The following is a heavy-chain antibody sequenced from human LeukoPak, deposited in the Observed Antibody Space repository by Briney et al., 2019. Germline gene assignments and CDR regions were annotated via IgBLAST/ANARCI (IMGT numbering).Heavy chain of an antibody. D-gene: IGHD2-2*02. Sequence: PGGSLRLSCAASGFTFSSYGMHWVRQAPGKGLEWVAFIRYDGSNKYYADSVKGRFTISRDNSKNTLYLQMNSLRAEDTAVYYCAKGPGKRRSGYCSSTSCYSYYYYYMDVRGKGTTVTVSS. CDR1: GFTFSSYG. V-gene: IGHV3-30*02. J-gene: IGHJ6*03. CDR3: AKGPGKRRSGYCSSTSCYSYYYYYMDV. CDR2: IRYDGSNK.